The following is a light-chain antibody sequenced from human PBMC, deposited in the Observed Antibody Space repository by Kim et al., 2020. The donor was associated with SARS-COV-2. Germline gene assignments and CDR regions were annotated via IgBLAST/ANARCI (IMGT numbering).Light chain of an antibody. J-gene: IGKJ5*01. CDR3: LQYDSSLFS. Sequence: SPGERVTLSCRASQSIGSTYLDWYQQKPGQAPRLLIFGASTRATGIPDRFSGSGSGADFTLTISRLEPEDFAVYYCLQYDSSLFSFGQGTRLEIK. V-gene: IGKV3-20*01. CDR1: QSIGSTY. CDR2: GAS.